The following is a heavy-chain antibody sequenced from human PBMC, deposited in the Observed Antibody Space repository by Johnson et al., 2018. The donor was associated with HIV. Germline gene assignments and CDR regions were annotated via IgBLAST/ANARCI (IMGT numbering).Heavy chain of an antibody. D-gene: IGHD6-6*01. J-gene: IGHJ3*02. V-gene: IGHV3-NL1*01. CDR2: IYSGGST. Sequence: QVQLVESGGGVVQPGRSLRLSCAASGFTFSTYAMHWVRQAPGKGLEWVAVIYSGGSTYYADPVKGRFAISRDNSKNTLYLQRNSLRAEDTAVYYCAKGPNGQLDDAFHIWGQGTMVTVSS. CDR3: AKGPNGQLDDAFHI. CDR1: GFTFSTYA.